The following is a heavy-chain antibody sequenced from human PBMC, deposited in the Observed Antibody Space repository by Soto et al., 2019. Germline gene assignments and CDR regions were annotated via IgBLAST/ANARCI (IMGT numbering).Heavy chain of an antibody. D-gene: IGHD3-9*01. J-gene: IGHJ3*02. CDR3: ASGYYDILTGYGPDAFDI. Sequence: PGGSLRLSCAASGFTFSSYWMHWVRQAPGKGLVWVSRINSDGSSTSYADSVKGRFTISRDNAKNTLYLQMNSLRAEVTAVYYCASGYYDILTGYGPDAFDIWGQGTMVTVSS. CDR1: GFTFSSYW. CDR2: INSDGSST. V-gene: IGHV3-74*01.